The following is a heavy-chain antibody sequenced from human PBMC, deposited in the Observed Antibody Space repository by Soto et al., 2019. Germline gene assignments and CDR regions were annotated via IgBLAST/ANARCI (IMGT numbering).Heavy chain of an antibody. J-gene: IGHJ4*02. D-gene: IGHD2-8*01. CDR2: ISAYNGNT. Sequence: ASVKVSCKASGYTFTSYGISWVRQAPGQGLEWMGWISAYNGNTNYAQKLQGRVTMTTDTSTSTAYMELRSLRSDDTAVYYCARVPWVIRVYSLYLDYRGQGTLVTVSS. CDR1: GYTFTSYG. CDR3: ARVPWVIRVYSLYLDY. V-gene: IGHV1-18*01.